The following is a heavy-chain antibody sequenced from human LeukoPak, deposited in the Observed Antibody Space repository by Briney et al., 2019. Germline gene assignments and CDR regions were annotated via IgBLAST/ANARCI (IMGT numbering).Heavy chain of an antibody. V-gene: IGHV3-66*01. CDR2: IYSGGTT. CDR1: GFTVSSNY. J-gene: IGHJ4*02. CDR3: ARASTXXALGAEWYFDY. D-gene: IGHD1-26*01. Sequence: AGGSLRLSCAASGFTVSSNYMSWVRQAPGKGLEWVSVIYSGGTTYYADSVKGRFTVSRDNSKNTLYLQMNSLRAEDTAVYYCARASTXXALGAEWYFDYWGQGTLVTV.